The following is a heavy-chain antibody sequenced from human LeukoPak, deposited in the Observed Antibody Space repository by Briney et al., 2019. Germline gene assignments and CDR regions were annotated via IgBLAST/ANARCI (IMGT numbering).Heavy chain of an antibody. D-gene: IGHD3-16*01. Sequence: GGFLRLSCGVSGFSIGNHGMHWIRQAPDKGLEWVAMISHDGGAKYYGDSVKGRLTISRDNSDNTPYLQMNSLRVEDTAVYYCARDWGSSGWYNWFDPWGQGILVTVSS. CDR3: ARDWGSSGWYNWFDP. J-gene: IGHJ5*02. V-gene: IGHV3-30*03. CDR2: ISHDGGAK. CDR1: GFSIGNHG.